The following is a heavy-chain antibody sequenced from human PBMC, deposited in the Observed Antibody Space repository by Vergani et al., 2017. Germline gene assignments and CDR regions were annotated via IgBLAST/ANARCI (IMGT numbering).Heavy chain of an antibody. CDR3: VYRKTVCGNTGCFYPFYYHYFMDV. V-gene: IGHV2-5*04. CDR1: GFSLNTRGVS. Sequence: QITLKESGPTLVKPTQTLTLTCTFSGFSLNTRGVSVAWIRQPPGKALDWLALIYWNDDQHYSPSLNNRVTITKDTSKNQVVLTMTNMDYVDTGTYYCVYRKTVCGNTGCFYPFYYHYFMDVWGKGTPVTVSS. D-gene: IGHD1-7*01. J-gene: IGHJ6*03. CDR2: IYWNDDQ.